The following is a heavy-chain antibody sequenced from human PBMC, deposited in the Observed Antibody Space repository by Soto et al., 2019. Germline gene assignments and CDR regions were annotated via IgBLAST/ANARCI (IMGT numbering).Heavy chain of an antibody. CDR1: GYSFTSYW. CDR2: IQPGDSDT. D-gene: IGHD3-22*01. J-gene: IGHJ4*02. CDR3: ARHAASSGYSANFDY. Sequence: GESLKISCKGSGYSFTSYWIGWVRQMPGKGLECMGIIQPGDSDTRYSPSFQGQVTISADKSINTAYLQWSSLKASDTAMYYCARHAASSGYSANFDYWGQGTLVTVSS. V-gene: IGHV5-51*01.